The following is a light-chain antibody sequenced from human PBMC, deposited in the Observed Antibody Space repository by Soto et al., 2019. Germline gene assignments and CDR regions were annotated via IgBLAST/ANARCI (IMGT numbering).Light chain of an antibody. J-gene: IGKJ1*01. Sequence: ETVLTQSPGTLSLSPWERATLSCRASQSVSRSYLAWYQQKPGQAPRLLIYDASSRDTGIPDRFSGSGSGTDFTLTISRLEPEDFAVYYCQQYVRSPPSWTFGQGTKVEIK. V-gene: IGKV3-20*01. CDR2: DAS. CDR1: QSVSRSY. CDR3: QQYVRSPPSWT.